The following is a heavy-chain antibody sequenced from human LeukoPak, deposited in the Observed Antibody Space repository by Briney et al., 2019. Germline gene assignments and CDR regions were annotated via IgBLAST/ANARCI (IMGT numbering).Heavy chain of an antibody. J-gene: IGHJ4*02. V-gene: IGHV3-21*01. CDR3: ASTLVGALYFDY. D-gene: IGHD1-26*01. Sequence: GGSLRLSCAASGFTFSSYSMNWVRQAPGKGLEWVSSISSSSSYIYYADSVKGRFTISRDNAKNSLYLQMNSLRAEDTAVYYCASTLVGALYFDYWGQGTLVTVFS. CDR1: GFTFSSYS. CDR2: ISSSSSYI.